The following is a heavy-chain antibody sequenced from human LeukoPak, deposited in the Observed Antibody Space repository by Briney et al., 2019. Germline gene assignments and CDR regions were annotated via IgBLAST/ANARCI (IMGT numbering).Heavy chain of an antibody. CDR3: AKIWNDEDY. V-gene: IGHV3-33*06. J-gene: IGHJ4*02. CDR2: IWYDGSNK. CDR1: GITLSSYW. Sequence: PGGSLRLSCAASGITLSSYWMGWVRQAPGKGLEWVAVIWYDGSNKYYADSVKGRFTISRDNSKNTLYLQMNSLRAEDTAVYYCAKIWNDEDYWGQGTLATVSS. D-gene: IGHD1-1*01.